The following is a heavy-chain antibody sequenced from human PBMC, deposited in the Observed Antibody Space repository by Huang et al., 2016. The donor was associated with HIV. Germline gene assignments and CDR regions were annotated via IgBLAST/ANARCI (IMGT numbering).Heavy chain of an antibody. CDR1: GFTFSSYG. CDR3: ARTIAVSGTAY. CDR2: VRSDGIDK. D-gene: IGHD6-19*01. J-gene: IGHJ4*02. V-gene: IGHV3-30*02. Sequence: QVQLVESGGGVVRPGGSLRLSCAASGFTFSSYGMHWLRQTPGKGVEWLTFVRSDGIDKRYADSVKGRFTISSDNSKDMLYLEMSRLRLEDTGVYYCARTIAVSGTAYWGQGTLVTVSS.